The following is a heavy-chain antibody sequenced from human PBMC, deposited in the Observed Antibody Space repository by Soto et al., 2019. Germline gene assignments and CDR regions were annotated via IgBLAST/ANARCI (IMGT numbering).Heavy chain of an antibody. V-gene: IGHV1-18*01. CDR3: ARDGLRYFGWVRIDDAFDI. D-gene: IGHD3-9*01. J-gene: IGHJ3*02. CDR1: GYDFISYG. Sequence: QVQLVQSGAEVKKPGASVKVSCKASGYDFISYGINWVRQAPGQGLEWMGWISGHNGSTNYAQTLQGRVTMTTDTSTSTAYMELRSLRSDDSAVYYCARDGLRYFGWVRIDDAFDIWGQGTMVTVSS. CDR2: ISGHNGST.